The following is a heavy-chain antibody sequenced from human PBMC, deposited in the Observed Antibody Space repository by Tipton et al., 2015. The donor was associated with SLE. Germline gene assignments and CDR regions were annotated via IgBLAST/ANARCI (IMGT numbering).Heavy chain of an antibody. J-gene: IGHJ5*02. CDR2: ISYSGST. Sequence: TLSLTCTVSGDPISNYYWSWIRQPPGKGLEWIGYISYSGSTNYNPSLKSRVSTSVDTYKNQFSLKLNSVTAADTAVYYCAKGGDWFDPWGQGTLVTVSS. CDR3: AKGGDWFDP. V-gene: IGHV4-59*01. CDR1: GDPISNYY.